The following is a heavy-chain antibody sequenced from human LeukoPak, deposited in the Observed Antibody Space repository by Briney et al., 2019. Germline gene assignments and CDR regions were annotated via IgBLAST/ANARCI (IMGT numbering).Heavy chain of an antibody. CDR3: ARPPSITNPYYGMDV. D-gene: IGHD3-3*01. Sequence: GGSLRLSCTASGFTFSSYGMNWVRQAPRKGLGWVSYITNSGGAIYYADSVKGRFTISRDNAEKSLYLQMNSLRAEDTAGYYCARPPSITNPYYGMDVWGQGTTVTVSS. V-gene: IGHV3-48*03. J-gene: IGHJ6*02. CDR1: GFTFSSYG. CDR2: ITNSGGAI.